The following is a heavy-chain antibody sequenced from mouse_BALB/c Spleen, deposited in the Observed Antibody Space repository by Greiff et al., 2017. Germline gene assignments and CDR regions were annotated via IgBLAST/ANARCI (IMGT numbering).Heavy chain of an antibody. CDR1: GFSLTGYG. Sequence: VMLVESGPGLVAPSQSLSITCTVSGFSLTGYGVNWVRQPPGKGLEWLGMIWGDGSTDYNSALKSRLSISKDNSKSQVFLKMNSLQTDDTARYYCASAARDTDYYAMDYWGQGTSVTVSS. D-gene: IGHD3-1*01. CDR2: IWGDGST. J-gene: IGHJ4*01. CDR3: ASAARDTDYYAMDY. V-gene: IGHV2-6-7*01.